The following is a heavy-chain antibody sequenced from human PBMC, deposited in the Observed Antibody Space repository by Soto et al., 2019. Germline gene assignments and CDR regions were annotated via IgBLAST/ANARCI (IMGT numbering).Heavy chain of an antibody. Sequence: PGGSLRLSCAASGFTFSSYGMHWVRQAPGKGLEWVAVIWYDGSNKYYADSVKGRFTISRDNSKNTLYLQMNSLRAEDTAVYYSARHCSGGSCQRFDYWGQGTLVTVSS. CDR3: ARHCSGGSCQRFDY. V-gene: IGHV3-33*01. J-gene: IGHJ4*02. CDR2: IWYDGSNK. CDR1: GFTFSSYG. D-gene: IGHD2-15*01.